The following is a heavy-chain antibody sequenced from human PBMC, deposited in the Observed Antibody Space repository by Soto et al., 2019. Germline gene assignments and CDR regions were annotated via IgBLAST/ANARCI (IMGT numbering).Heavy chain of an antibody. CDR1: GGSIISYF. J-gene: IGHJ4*02. D-gene: IGHD3-10*01. CDR3: ARETGSGSYYDY. Sequence: LSLTFTVSGGSIISYFCSWIRQPPGKGLEWIGYIYYSGDTNYSPSLKSRVTISVDTSKNQFSLKLSSVTAADTAVYYCARETGSGSYYDYWGQGALVTVSS. CDR2: IYYSGDT. V-gene: IGHV4-59*01.